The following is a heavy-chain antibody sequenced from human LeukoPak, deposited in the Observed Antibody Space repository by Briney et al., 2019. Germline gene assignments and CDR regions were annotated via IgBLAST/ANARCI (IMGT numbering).Heavy chain of an antibody. CDR2: IYSGGYT. CDR3: AKDLVKGIVVVPAAVPLYFDY. Sequence: GGSLRLSCAASGFTVTTNYMTWVRQAPGKGLEWVSIIYSGGYTDYADSVKGRFTISRDNSKNTLYLQMNSLRAEDTAVYYCAKDLVKGIVVVPAAVPLYFDYWGQGTLVTVSS. D-gene: IGHD2-2*01. V-gene: IGHV3-66*01. CDR1: GFTVTTNY. J-gene: IGHJ4*02.